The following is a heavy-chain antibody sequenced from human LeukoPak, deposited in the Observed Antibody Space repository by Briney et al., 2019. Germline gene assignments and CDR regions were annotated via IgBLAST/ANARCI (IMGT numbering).Heavy chain of an antibody. D-gene: IGHD3-3*01. CDR2: ISAYNGNT. Sequence: ASVKVSCKASGYTFTSYGISWVRQAPGQGLEWMGWISAYNGNTNYAQTLQGRVTMTTDTSTSTAYMELRSLRSDDTAVYYCARVAWSGYYTDYWGQGTLVTVSS. CDR1: GYTFTSYG. J-gene: IGHJ4*02. V-gene: IGHV1-18*01. CDR3: ARVAWSGYYTDY.